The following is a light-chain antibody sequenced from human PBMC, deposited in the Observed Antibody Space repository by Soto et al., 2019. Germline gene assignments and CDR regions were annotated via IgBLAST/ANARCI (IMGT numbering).Light chain of an antibody. V-gene: IGKV3-20*01. CDR3: QKYGGSRWT. Sequence: EIVLTQSPGTLSLSPGERATLSCRASQSVSSTYLAWYQQKPGQAPRLLIYGASNRATGIPDRFSGSGSGTDLTLSSSRLEAEDFALYSCQKYGGSRWTFGQGTRVDI. CDR2: GAS. CDR1: QSVSSTY. J-gene: IGKJ1*01.